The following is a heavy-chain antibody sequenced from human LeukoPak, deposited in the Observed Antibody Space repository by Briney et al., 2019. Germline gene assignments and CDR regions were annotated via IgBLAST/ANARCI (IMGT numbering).Heavy chain of an antibody. D-gene: IGHD3-10*01. CDR1: GDSVSEKGAA. CDR3: ARQSTLLRGDPAYFDF. Sequence: SQTLSLTCAISGDSVSEKGAAWNWIRQSPSRGLEWLGRTYYRSKWYEDYAVSVKSRITINPDKSKNQFSLQLNSVTPEDSAVYYCARQSTLLRGDPAYFDFWGQGVLVTVSS. CDR2: TYYRSKWYE. V-gene: IGHV6-1*01. J-gene: IGHJ4*02.